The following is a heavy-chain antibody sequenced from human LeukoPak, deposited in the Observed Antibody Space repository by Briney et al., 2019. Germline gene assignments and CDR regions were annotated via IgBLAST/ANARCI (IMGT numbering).Heavy chain of an antibody. CDR2: IYYSGST. Sequence: SETLSLTCTVSGGSISSGGYYWSWIRQHPGKGLEWIGYIYYSGSTYYNPSLKSRVTISVDTSKNQFSLKLSSVTAADTAVYYCARHAPPRDFWSGYYMGYHFDYWGQGTLVTVSS. J-gene: IGHJ4*02. CDR3: ARHAPPRDFWSGYYMGYHFDY. CDR1: GGSISSGGYY. D-gene: IGHD3-3*01. V-gene: IGHV4-31*03.